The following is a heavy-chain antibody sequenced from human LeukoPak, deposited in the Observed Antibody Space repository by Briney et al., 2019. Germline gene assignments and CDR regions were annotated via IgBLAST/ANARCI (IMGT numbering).Heavy chain of an antibody. Sequence: KSSETLSLTCTVSGVSISSYYWSWIRQPPGKGLEWIGYIYYSGSTNYNPSLKSRVTISVDTSKNQFSLKLSSVTAADTAVYYCARDLVGATTDWGQGTLVTVSS. J-gene: IGHJ4*02. D-gene: IGHD1-26*01. CDR2: IYYSGST. CDR1: GVSISSYY. V-gene: IGHV4-59*01. CDR3: ARDLVGATTD.